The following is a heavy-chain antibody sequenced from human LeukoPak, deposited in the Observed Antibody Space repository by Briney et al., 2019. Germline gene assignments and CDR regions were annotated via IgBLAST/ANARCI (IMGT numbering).Heavy chain of an antibody. V-gene: IGHV4-4*07. Sequence: SETLSLTCTVSGGSISSYYWSWIRQPAGKGLEWIGRIYTSGSTNYNPSLKSRVTISVDTSKNQFSLKLSSVTAADTAVYYCARDKVEWFGETPYMDVWGKGTTVTISS. CDR3: ARDKVEWFGETPYMDV. D-gene: IGHD3-10*01. CDR1: GGSISSYY. CDR2: IYTSGST. J-gene: IGHJ6*03.